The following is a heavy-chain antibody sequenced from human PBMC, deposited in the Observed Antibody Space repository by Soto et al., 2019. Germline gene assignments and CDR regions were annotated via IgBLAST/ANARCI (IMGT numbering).Heavy chain of an antibody. D-gene: IGHD6-6*01. CDR2: IYHSGST. J-gene: IGHJ4*02. CDR1: GCSISSGGYS. V-gene: IGHV4-30-2*01. CDR3: AGGIAARPLGY. Sequence: QLQLQESGSGLVKPSQTLSLTCAVSGCSISSGGYSWSWIRQPPGKGLEWIGYIYHSGSTYYNPSLKSRVTISVDRSKNQFSLRLSSVTAADTAVYYCAGGIAARPLGYWGQGTLVTVSS.